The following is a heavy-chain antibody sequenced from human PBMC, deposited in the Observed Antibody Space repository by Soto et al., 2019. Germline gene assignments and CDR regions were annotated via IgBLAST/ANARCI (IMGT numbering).Heavy chain of an antibody. D-gene: IGHD3-22*01. CDR3: ERVIGGYSGPFDY. V-gene: IGHV1-46*01. CDR2: INPRGGST. J-gene: IGHJ4*02. CDR1: GYTFTSYY. Sequence: ASVKVSCKASGYTFTSYYMHWVRQAPGQGLQWMGMINPRGGSTIYSQKFQGRVTMTRDTSTSTVYMELSSLRSVDTAVYYCERVIGGYSGPFDYWGQGTLVTVSS.